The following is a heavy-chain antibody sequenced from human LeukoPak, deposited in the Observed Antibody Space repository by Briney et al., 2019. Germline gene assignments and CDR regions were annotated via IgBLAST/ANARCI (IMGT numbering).Heavy chain of an antibody. CDR1: GFTFSSYS. V-gene: IGHV3-21*04. D-gene: IGHD6-13*01. CDR3: AKDGYSSSWYYFDY. Sequence: GGSLRLSCAASGFTFSSYSMNWVRQAPGKGLEWVSSISSSSSYIYYADSVKGRFTISRDNSKNTLYLQMNSLRAEDTAVYYCAKDGYSSSWYYFDYWGQGTLVTVSS. CDR2: ISSSSSYI. J-gene: IGHJ4*02.